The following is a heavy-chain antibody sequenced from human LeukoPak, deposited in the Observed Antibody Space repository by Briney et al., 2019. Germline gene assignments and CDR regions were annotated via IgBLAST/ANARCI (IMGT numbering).Heavy chain of an antibody. CDR2: IWSDGRNK. D-gene: IGHD2-8*01. Sequence: PGGSLRLSCAASGFSFSSYGMHWVRQAPGKGLEWVAVIWSDGRNKFYADSVKGRFTVSRDNSKNTLFLQMSSLRADDTALYYCAREETNDAFDIWGQGTMVTVSS. V-gene: IGHV3-33*01. J-gene: IGHJ3*02. CDR1: GFSFSSYG. CDR3: AREETNDAFDI.